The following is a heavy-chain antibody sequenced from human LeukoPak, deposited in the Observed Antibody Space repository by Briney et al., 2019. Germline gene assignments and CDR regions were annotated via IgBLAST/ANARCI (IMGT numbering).Heavy chain of an antibody. D-gene: IGHD3-22*01. V-gene: IGHV1-2*02. Sequence: ASVKVSCKASGYTFTGYYMHWVRQAPGQGLEWMGWINPNSGGTNYAQKFQGRVTMTRDTSISTAYMELSRLRSEDTAVYYCAREKIVVVIPYYYGMDVWGQGTTVTVSS. CDR2: INPNSGGT. CDR1: GYTFTGYY. J-gene: IGHJ6*02. CDR3: AREKIVVVIPYYYGMDV.